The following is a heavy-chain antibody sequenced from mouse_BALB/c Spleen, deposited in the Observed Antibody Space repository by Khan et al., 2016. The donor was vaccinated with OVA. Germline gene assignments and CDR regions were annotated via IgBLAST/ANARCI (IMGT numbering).Heavy chain of an antibody. Sequence: EVQLQESGPGLVKPSQSLSLTCTVTGYSITTDYARNWIRQLPGNQLEWMGFISYSGNTKYNPSLKSRISITRDTSKNQFFLQLKSVTTEDTARYYCARVYGGNFDYWGQGTTLTVSS. D-gene: IGHD1-1*01. CDR2: ISYSGNT. J-gene: IGHJ2*01. V-gene: IGHV3-2*02. CDR1: GYSITTDYA. CDR3: ARVYGGNFDY.